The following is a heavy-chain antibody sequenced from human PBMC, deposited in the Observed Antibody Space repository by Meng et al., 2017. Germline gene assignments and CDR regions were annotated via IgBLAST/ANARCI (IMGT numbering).Heavy chain of an antibody. CDR1: GGSISSSSYY. D-gene: IGHD6-19*01. CDR3: AREDQSSGSAFDI. J-gene: IGHJ3*02. V-gene: IGHV4-39*07. CDR2: IYYSGST. Sequence: ESLKISCTVSGGSISSSSYYWGWIRQPPGKGLEWIGSIYYSGSTYYNPSLKSRVTISVDTSKNQFSLKLSSVTAADTAVYYCAREDQSSGSAFDIWGQGTMVTVSS.